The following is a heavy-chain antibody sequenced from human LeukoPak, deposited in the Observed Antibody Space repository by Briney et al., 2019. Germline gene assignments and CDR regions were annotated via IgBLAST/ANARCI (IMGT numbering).Heavy chain of an antibody. CDR3: ARNGIPYDSSGYSYFDY. Sequence: GASVKVSCKASGYTFTSYGISWVRQAPGQGLEWMGWISAYNGNTNYAQKLQGRVTMTTDTSTSTAYMELRSLRSDDTAVYYCARNGIPYDSSGYSYFDYWGQGTLVTVSS. V-gene: IGHV1-18*01. J-gene: IGHJ4*02. D-gene: IGHD3-22*01. CDR1: GYTFTSYG. CDR2: ISAYNGNT.